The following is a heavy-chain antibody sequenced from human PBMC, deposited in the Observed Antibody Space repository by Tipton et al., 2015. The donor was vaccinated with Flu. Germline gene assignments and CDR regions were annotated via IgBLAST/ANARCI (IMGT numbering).Heavy chain of an antibody. CDR2: ISGSGGST. CDR1: GFTFSSYA. D-gene: IGHD3-10*01. J-gene: IGHJ6*02. CDR3: AKDDTPRDYYGSGSYYLYYYYYGMDV. V-gene: IGHV3-23*01. Sequence: SLRLSCAASGFTFSSYAMSWVRQAPGKGLEWVSAISGSGGSTDYADSVKGRFTISRDNSKNTLYLQMNSLRAEDTAVYYCAKDDTPRDYYGSGSYYLYYYYYGMDVWGQGTTVTVSS.